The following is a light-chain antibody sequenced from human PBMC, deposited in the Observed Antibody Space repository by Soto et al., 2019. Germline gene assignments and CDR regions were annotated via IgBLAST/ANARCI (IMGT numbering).Light chain of an antibody. CDR1: QDISNY. CDR3: QQYDNLPREFT. V-gene: IGKV1-33*01. J-gene: IGKJ3*01. Sequence: DIQMTQSPSSLSASVGDRVTITCQASQDISNYLNWYQQKPGKAPKLLIYDASNLETGVPSRFSGSGSGTDFTFTISSLQPEDLATYYCQQYDNLPREFTFGPGTKVDIK. CDR2: DAS.